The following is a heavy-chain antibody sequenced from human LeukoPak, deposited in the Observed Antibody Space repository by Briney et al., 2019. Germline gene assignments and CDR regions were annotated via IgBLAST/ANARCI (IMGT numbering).Heavy chain of an antibody. D-gene: IGHD3-10*01. J-gene: IGHJ4*02. CDR2: INYSAYT. CDR1: GGSISSGGQN. Sequence: AETLSLTCTVSGGSISSGGQNWGWIRQPPGKGLQWIGSINYSAYTFFNPSLKSRLTMSVDTPKNQLSLKLSSVTAADSAMYYCARRQEYGSTFDHWGQGILVTVSS. V-gene: IGHV4-39*01. CDR3: ARRQEYGSTFDH.